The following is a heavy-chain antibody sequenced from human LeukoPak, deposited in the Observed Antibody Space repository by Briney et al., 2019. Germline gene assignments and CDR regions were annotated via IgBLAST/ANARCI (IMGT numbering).Heavy chain of an antibody. CDR3: ASGEVGVRKYYSDPFHH. CDR1: GFTVSSNY. CDR2: IYSAGAT. D-gene: IGHD3-10*01. Sequence: PGGSLRLSCAVSGFTVSSNYMSWVRQAPGKGLEWVSIIYSAGATYYADSVRGRFTIARDNSKNTVFLQMNSLRAEDTAVYYCASGEVGVRKYYSDPFHHWGQGTLVTVSS. J-gene: IGHJ4*02. V-gene: IGHV3-53*01.